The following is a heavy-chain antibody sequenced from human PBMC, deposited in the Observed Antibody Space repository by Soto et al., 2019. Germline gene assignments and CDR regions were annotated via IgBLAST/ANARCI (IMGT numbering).Heavy chain of an antibody. CDR3: ARDRNIVATIYNYYGMDV. J-gene: IGHJ6*02. CDR2: IIPIFGTA. Sequence: GASVKVSCKASGGTFSSYAISGVRQAPGQGLEWMGGIIPIFGTANYAQKFQGRVTITADESTSTAYMELSSLRSEDTAVYYCARDRNIVATIYNYYGMDVWGQGTTVTVSS. D-gene: IGHD5-12*01. V-gene: IGHV1-69*13. CDR1: GGTFSSYA.